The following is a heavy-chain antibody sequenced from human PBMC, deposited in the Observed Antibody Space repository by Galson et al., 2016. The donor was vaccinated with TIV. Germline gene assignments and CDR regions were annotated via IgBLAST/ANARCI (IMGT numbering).Heavy chain of an antibody. J-gene: IGHJ4*02. D-gene: IGHD2/OR15-2a*01. V-gene: IGHV4-31*03. CDR1: GGSIRSGGYY. Sequence: TLSLTCTVSGGSIRSGGYYWSWIRQHPGKGLEWIGYIYYSGSTYYNPSLNSRVTISVDTSKNQFSLKLSSVTAADTAVYYCARALSGRVTLYHFIDYWRQHTLVTVTS. CDR2: IYYSGST. CDR3: ARALSGRVTLYHFIDY.